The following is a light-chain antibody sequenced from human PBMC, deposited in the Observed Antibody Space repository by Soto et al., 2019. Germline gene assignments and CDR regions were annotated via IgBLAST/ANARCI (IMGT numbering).Light chain of an antibody. CDR2: DSD. Sequence: EVALTQSPATLTLSPGETATLSCRASQNINNFLGWYQQKPGQAPRLLIYDSDKRATGIPARFSGSGYGTDFTLTISSLEPEDFAVYHCQQRSRWPPYTFGQGTKVEIK. V-gene: IGKV3-11*01. J-gene: IGKJ2*01. CDR1: QNINNF. CDR3: QQRSRWPPYT.